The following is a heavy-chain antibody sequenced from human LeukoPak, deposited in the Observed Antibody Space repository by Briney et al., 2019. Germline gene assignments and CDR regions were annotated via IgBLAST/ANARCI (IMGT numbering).Heavy chain of an antibody. Sequence: SETLSLTCTVSGGSISNYYWSWIRQPAGKGVEWIGRIYSSGSTNYNPYLKSRVTMSVDTSKNQFSLKLSSVTAADTAVYYCARQAYDTGYDAFDIWGQGTIVTVSS. CDR3: ARQAYDTGYDAFDI. J-gene: IGHJ3*02. CDR1: GGSISNYY. CDR2: IYSSGST. D-gene: IGHD3-22*01. V-gene: IGHV4-4*07.